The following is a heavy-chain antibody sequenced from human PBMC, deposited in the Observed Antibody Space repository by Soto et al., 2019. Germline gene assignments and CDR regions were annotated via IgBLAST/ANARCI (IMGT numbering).Heavy chain of an antibody. V-gene: IGHV3-23*01. J-gene: IGHJ4*02. CDR1: GFTFSSYV. CDR2: ISGSGVST. Sequence: GGSLRLCCAASGFTFSSYVMSWVRQAPGKGLEWVSAISGSGVSTYYAYSVKGRFTISRDNSKNTLYMQMNSLRAEDTAIYYCARQNWDYDYWGQGSQVTVSS. D-gene: IGHD1-7*01. CDR3: ARQNWDYDY.